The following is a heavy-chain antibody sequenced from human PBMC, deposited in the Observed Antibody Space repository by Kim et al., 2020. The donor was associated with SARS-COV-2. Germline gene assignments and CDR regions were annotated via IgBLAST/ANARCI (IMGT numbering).Heavy chain of an antibody. Sequence: SETLSLTCTVSGGSLRSSSYYWGWIRQPPGKGLEWIGSIYYSGSTYYNPSLKSRVTISVDTSKNQFSLKLSSVTAADTAVYYCASHDYYDFWSGYWMPNYCDYWGQGTQVTVSS. V-gene: IGHV4-39*01. J-gene: IGHJ4*02. CDR3: ASHDYYDFWSGYWMPNYCDY. D-gene: IGHD3-3*01. CDR1: GGSLRSSSYY. CDR2: IYYSGST.